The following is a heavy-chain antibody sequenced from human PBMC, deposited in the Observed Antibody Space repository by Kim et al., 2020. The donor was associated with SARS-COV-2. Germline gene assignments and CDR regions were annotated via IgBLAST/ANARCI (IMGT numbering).Heavy chain of an antibody. D-gene: IGHD2-2*01. V-gene: IGHV4-38-2*02. Sequence: SETLSLTCTVSGYSISSGYYWGWIRQPPGKGLEWIGSIYHSGSTYYNPSLKSRVTISVDTSKNQFSLKLSSVTAADTAVYYCAGGVVVPAASRPLFDYWGQVTLVTVSS. CDR1: GYSISSGYY. CDR3: AGGVVVPAASRPLFDY. CDR2: IYHSGST. J-gene: IGHJ4*02.